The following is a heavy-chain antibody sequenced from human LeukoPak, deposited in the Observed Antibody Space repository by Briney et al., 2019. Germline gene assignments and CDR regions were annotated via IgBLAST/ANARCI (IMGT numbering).Heavy chain of an antibody. CDR3: AREGVGATFHYYAMDI. CDR1: GFTFSSYG. D-gene: IGHD1-26*01. J-gene: IGHJ6*02. V-gene: IGHV3-30*03. CDR2: ISYDGSNK. Sequence: PGRSLRLSCAASGFTFSSYGMHWVRQAPGKGLEWVAVISYDGSNKYYADSVKGRFTISRDDSKNTLYLQMNSLRAEDTAVYYCAREGVGATFHYYAMDIWGQGSTVTVSS.